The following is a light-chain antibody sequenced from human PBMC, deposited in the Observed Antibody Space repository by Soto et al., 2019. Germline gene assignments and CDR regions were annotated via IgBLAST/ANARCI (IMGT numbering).Light chain of an antibody. V-gene: IGKV4-1*01. CDR2: WAS. J-gene: IGKJ1*01. CDR1: QSVLDRSNNKNY. CDR3: HQYNTSQQT. Sequence: DIVFTQSPDSLAVSLGERPTISCKSSQSVLDRSNNKNYLAWYQQKPGQPPKMLIYWASTRESGVPDRFSGSGVRRDFSVTVIGLQSEDVGVDFCHQYNTSQQTLGQWAEVDI.